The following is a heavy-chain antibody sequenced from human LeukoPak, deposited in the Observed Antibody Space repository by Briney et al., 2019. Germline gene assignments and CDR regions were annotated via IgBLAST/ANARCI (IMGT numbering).Heavy chain of an antibody. V-gene: IGHV3-21*01. D-gene: IGHD6-13*01. CDR3: ARGGSSWYYFDY. J-gene: IGHJ4*02. Sequence: GGSLRLSCAASGFTLSSYSMNWVRQAPGKGLEWVSFISSSSSYLYYADSVKGRFTISRDNAKNSLYLQMNSLRAEDTAVYYCARGGSSWYYFDYWGQGTLVTVSS. CDR2: ISSSSSYL. CDR1: GFTLSSYS.